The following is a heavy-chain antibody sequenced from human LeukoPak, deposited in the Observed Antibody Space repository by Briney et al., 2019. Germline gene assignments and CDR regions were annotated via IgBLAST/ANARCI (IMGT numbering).Heavy chain of an antibody. J-gene: IGHJ4*02. CDR3: ARDVDDYGDYVGVDY. CDR1: GFTFSDYY. V-gene: IGHV3-11*04. CDR2: ISSSGSTI. Sequence: GGSLRLSCAASGFTFSDYYMSWIRQAPGEGLEWVSYISSSGSTIYYADSVKGRFTISRDNAKNSLYLQMNSLRAEDTAVYYCARDVDDYGDYVGVDYWGQGTLVTVSS. D-gene: IGHD4-17*01.